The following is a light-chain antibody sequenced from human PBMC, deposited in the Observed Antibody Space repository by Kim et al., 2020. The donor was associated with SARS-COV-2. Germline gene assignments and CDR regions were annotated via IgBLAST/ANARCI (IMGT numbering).Light chain of an antibody. CDR2: GAS. Sequence: ISNHLGWYHQKPGKVPKLLIYGASTLQPGVPSRFSGSGSGTEFTLTISSLQPEDFASYYCQRADSFPLGFGGGTKVDIK. CDR1: ISNH. CDR3: QRADSFPLG. V-gene: IGKV1-27*01. J-gene: IGKJ4*01.